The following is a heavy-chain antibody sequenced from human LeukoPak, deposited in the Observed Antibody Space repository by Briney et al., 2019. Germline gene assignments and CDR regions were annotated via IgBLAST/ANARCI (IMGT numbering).Heavy chain of an antibody. CDR1: GFTFRSYG. V-gene: IGHV3-30*18. Sequence: GGSLRLSCAASGFTFRSYGMHGVRQAPGKGLEWVAVISYDGSNKYYADSVKGRFTISRDNSKNPLYLQMNSLRAEDTAVYYCAKDEVGLRWFTGPDYWGQGTLVTVSS. CDR2: ISYDGSNK. J-gene: IGHJ4*02. D-gene: IGHD4-23*01. CDR3: AKDEVGLRWFTGPDY.